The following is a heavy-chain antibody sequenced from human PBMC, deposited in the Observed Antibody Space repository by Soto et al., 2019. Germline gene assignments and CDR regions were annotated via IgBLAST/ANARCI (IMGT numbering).Heavy chain of an antibody. D-gene: IGHD2-8*01. CDR2: IYYSGST. CDR1: GGSISSYY. J-gene: IGHJ4*02. V-gene: IGHV4-59*01. CDR3: ARVAGALSIDY. Sequence: PSETLSLTCTVSGGSISSYYCSWIRQPPGKGLEWIGYIYYSGSTNYNPSLKSRVTISVDTSKNQFSMKLSSVTAAYTAVYYCARVAGALSIDYWGQGTLVTVSS.